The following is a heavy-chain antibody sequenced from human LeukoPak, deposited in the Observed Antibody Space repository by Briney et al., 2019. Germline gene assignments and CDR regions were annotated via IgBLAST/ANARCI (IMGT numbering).Heavy chain of an antibody. V-gene: IGHV4-30-4*01. CDR3: ARVTVGDDILTGPLFDY. D-gene: IGHD3-9*01. CDR2: IYYSGST. CDR1: GGSISSGDYY. J-gene: IGHJ4*02. Sequence: PSETLSLTCTVSGGSISSGDYYWSWIRQPPGKGLEWIGYIYYSGSTYYNPSLKSRVIISVDTSKNQFSLKLSSVTAADTAVYYCARVTVGDDILTGPLFDYWGQGTLVTVSS.